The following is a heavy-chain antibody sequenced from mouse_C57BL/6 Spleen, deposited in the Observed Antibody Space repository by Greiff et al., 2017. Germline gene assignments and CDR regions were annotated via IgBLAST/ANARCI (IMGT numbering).Heavy chain of an antibody. D-gene: IGHD4-1*01. J-gene: IGHJ3*01. Sequence: EVQVVESGPGLVKPSQSLSLTCSVTGYSITSGYYWNWIRQFPGNKLEWMGYISYDGSNNYNPSLKNRISITRDTSKNQFFLKLNSVTTEDTATYYCARDRNWAPFAYWGQGTLVTVSA. CDR3: ARDRNWAPFAY. CDR2: ISYDGSN. V-gene: IGHV3-6*01. CDR1: GYSITSGYY.